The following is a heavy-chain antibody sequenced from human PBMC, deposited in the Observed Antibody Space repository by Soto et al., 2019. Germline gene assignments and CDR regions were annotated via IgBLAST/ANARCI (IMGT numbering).Heavy chain of an antibody. D-gene: IGHD2-2*01. V-gene: IGHV1-2*04. CDR1: GYTLNGYY. CDR3: ARAASNSCSSTSCSGPCFDP. Sequence: GASVKVSCKASGYTLNGYYMHWVRQAPGQGLEWMGWINPNSGGTNYAQKFQGWVTMTRDTSISTAYMELSRLRSDDTAVYYCARAASNSCSSTSCSGPCFDPWGQGTLVTVSS. J-gene: IGHJ5*02. CDR2: INPNSGGT.